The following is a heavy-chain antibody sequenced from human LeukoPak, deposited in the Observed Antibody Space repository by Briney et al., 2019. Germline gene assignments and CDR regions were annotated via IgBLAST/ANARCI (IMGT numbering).Heavy chain of an antibody. V-gene: IGHV4-61*02. CDR3: ARGDILTGYSDY. CDR2: IYTSGST. Sequence: PSETLSLTCTVSGGSISSGSYYWSWIRQPAGKGLEWIGRIYTSGSTNYNPSLKSRVTISVDTSKNQFSLKLSSVTAADTAVYYCARGDILTGYSDYWGQGTLVTVSS. D-gene: IGHD3-9*01. J-gene: IGHJ4*02. CDR1: GGSISSGSYY.